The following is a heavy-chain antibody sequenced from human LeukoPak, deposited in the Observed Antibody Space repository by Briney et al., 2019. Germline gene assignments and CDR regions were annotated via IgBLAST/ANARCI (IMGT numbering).Heavy chain of an antibody. J-gene: IGHJ4*02. Sequence: SETLSLTCTVSGGSISSYYWSWIRQPPGEGLEWIGYIYYSGSTNYNPSLKSRVTISVDTSKNQFSLKLSSVTAADTAVYYCARESVGATLDYWGQGTLVTVSS. D-gene: IGHD1-26*01. CDR2: IYYSGST. V-gene: IGHV4-59*12. CDR1: GGSISSYY. CDR3: ARESVGATLDY.